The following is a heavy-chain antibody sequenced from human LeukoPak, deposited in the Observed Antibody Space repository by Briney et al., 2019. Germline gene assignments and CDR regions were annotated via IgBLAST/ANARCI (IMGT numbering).Heavy chain of an antibody. J-gene: IGHJ6*03. D-gene: IGHD2-2*01. V-gene: IGHV3-30*02. CDR2: IRYDGSNK. CDR3: AKSSHTNSSARFTNAGLGYYYMDV. Sequence: TGGSLRLSCAASGFTFSSYGMHWVRQAPGKGLEWVAFIRYDGSNKYYADSVKGRFTISRDNSKNTLYLQMSSLRAEDTTVYYCAKSSHTNSSARFTNAGLGYYYMDVWGKGTTVTVSS. CDR1: GFTFSSYG.